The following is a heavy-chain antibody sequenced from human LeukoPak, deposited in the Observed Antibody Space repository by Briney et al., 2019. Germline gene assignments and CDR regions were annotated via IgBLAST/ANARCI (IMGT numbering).Heavy chain of an antibody. CDR1: GGTFSGYV. CDR2: IIPIFDTT. V-gene: IGHV1-69*05. Sequence: ASVKVSCKASGGTFSGYVISWVRQAPGQGLEWMGRIIPIFDTTNYAQKFHGRVTITTDESTSTAYMELSSLRSEDTAVYYCARHPAGGIGMVPPYYFDYWGQGTLVTVSS. D-gene: IGHD6-13*01. CDR3: ARHPAGGIGMVPPYYFDY. J-gene: IGHJ4*02.